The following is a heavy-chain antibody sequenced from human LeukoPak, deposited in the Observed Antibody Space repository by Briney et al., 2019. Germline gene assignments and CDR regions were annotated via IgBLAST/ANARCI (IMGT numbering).Heavy chain of an antibody. CDR3: AKAAVGTVIDY. Sequence: GGSLRLSCAASGFTFSSYSMNWVRQAPGKGLEWVSSISSSCSYIYYADSVKGRFTISRDNAKNSLYLQMNSLRAEDTAVYYCAKAAVGTVIDYWGQGTLVTVSS. CDR2: ISSSCSYI. V-gene: IGHV3-21*01. J-gene: IGHJ4*02. D-gene: IGHD6-13*01. CDR1: GFTFSSYS.